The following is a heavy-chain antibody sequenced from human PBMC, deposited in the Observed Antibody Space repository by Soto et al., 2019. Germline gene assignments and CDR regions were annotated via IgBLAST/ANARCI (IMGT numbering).Heavy chain of an antibody. J-gene: IGHJ4*02. CDR1: GGSFSGYY. V-gene: IGHV4-34*01. D-gene: IGHD3-16*02. Sequence: PSETLSLTCAVYGGSFSGYYWSWIRQPPGKGLEWIGEINHSGSTKYNPSLKSRVTISVDTSKNQFSLKLTSLTAADTAMYYCATIILSPRYCYRSICSQDSWGQGTLVTVS. CDR3: ATIILSPRYCYRSICSQDS. CDR2: INHSGST.